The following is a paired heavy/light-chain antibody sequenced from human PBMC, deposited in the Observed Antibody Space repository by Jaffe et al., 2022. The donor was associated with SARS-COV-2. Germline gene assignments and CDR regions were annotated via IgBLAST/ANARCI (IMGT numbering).Heavy chain of an antibody. V-gene: IGHV3-7*01. Sequence: EVQLVESGGGLVQPGGSVRLSCVISGFTFTDYWLTWVRQAPGKGLEWVANIDVGGSRTDYVDSVKGRFTISRDNAKDSVYLQMNSLRVEDTAVYFCARDAGYQRHDYWGQGTLVTVSS. CDR3: ARDAGYQRHDY. CDR1: GFTFTDYW. J-gene: IGHJ4*02. D-gene: IGHD1-1*01. CDR2: IDVGGSRT.
Light chain of an antibody. Sequence: QSALTQPASVSGSPGQSITISCTGTSSDVGAYKYVYWYQQYPGKAPKLIIYDVYYRPSGVPDRFSGSKSGNTASLTISGLQAEDEADYYCCSYAGFKVPPFGGGTKLTVL. CDR2: DVY. CDR3: CSYAGFKVPP. CDR1: SSDVGAYKY. V-gene: IGLV2-14*03. J-gene: IGLJ2*01.